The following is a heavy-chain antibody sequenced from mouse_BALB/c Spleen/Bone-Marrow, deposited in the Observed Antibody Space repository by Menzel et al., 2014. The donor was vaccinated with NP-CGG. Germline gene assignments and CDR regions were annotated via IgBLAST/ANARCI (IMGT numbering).Heavy chain of an antibody. Sequence: QVQLKESGAELVRPGASVKLSCKASGYTFTSYWMNWVKQRPGQGLEWIGMIDPSDSETHYNQMFKDKATLTVDKSSSTDYMQLSILTAEDSAVYYCARKKSKLGVWFAYWGQGTLVTVSS. CDR1: GYTFTSYW. V-gene: IGHV1-61*01. CDR3: ARKKSKLGVWFAY. D-gene: IGHD1-3*01. CDR2: IDPSDSET. J-gene: IGHJ3*01.